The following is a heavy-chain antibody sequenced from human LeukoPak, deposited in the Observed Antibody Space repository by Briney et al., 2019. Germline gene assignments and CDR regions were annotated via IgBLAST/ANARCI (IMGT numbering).Heavy chain of an antibody. J-gene: IGHJ4*02. CDR1: GYTFTNYY. V-gene: IGHV1-46*01. Sequence: ASVKVSCKASGYTFTNYYMHWVRQAPGQGLEWMGIINPSGSSTSYAQKFQGRVTMTRDTSISTAYMELSRLSSDDTAVYYCARDYQTEAPDYWGQGTLVTVSS. CDR2: INPSGSST. CDR3: ARDYQTEAPDY.